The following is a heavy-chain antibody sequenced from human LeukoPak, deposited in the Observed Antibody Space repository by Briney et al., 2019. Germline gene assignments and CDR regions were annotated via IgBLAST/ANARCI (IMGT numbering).Heavy chain of an antibody. D-gene: IGHD2-2*01. J-gene: IGHJ6*02. CDR1: GGSFSGYY. CDR3: ARSAYCSSTSCYHGDYYYYGMDV. V-gene: IGHV4-34*01. CDR2: INHSGST. Sequence: PSETLSLTCAVYGGSFSGYYWSWIRQPPGKGLEWIGEINHSGSTNYNPSLKSRVTISVDTSKNQFSLKLSSVAAADTAVYYCARSAYCSSTSCYHGDYYYYGMDVWGQGTTVTVSS.